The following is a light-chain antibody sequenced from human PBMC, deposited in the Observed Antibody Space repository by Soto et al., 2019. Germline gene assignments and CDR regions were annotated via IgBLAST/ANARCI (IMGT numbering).Light chain of an antibody. CDR3: MQGTHWPYT. J-gene: IGKJ2*01. CDR1: QSLVYSDGNTY. V-gene: IGKV2D-30*01. CDR2: KVS. Sequence: DVVMTQSPLSLPVTLGQPASISCRSSQSLVYSDGNTYLSWFQQRPGQSPRRLIYKVSNCDSGVPDRFSDSGSGTDFTLKISRVEAEDVGVYYCMQGTHWPYTFGQGTKLEIK.